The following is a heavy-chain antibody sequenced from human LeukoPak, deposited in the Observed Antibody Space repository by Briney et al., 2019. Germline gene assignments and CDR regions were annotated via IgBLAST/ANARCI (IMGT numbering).Heavy chain of an antibody. CDR1: GGSFSGYY. Sequence: PSETLSLTCAVYGGSFSGYYWSWIRQPPGKGLEWIGEINHSGSTNYNPSLKSRVTISVDTSKNQFSLKLSSVTAADTAVYYCARNRWLDPWGQGTLVTVSS. CDR2: INHSGST. J-gene: IGHJ5*02. CDR3: ARNRWLDP. D-gene: IGHD1-14*01. V-gene: IGHV4-34*01.